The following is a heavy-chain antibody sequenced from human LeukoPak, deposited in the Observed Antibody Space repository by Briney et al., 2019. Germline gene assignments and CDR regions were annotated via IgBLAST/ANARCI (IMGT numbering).Heavy chain of an antibody. D-gene: IGHD5-18*01. CDR3: ARDLAYSRLDY. J-gene: IGHJ4*02. CDR2: IKQDGSER. Sequence: GGSLRLSCAASGFTFSGFSMSWVRQSPTKGLEWVANIKQDGSERYYVDSVKGRFTISRDNAKNSLSLQMNNLRVEDTAVYYCARDLAYSRLDYWGQGMLVTVSS. V-gene: IGHV3-7*01. CDR1: GFTFSGFS.